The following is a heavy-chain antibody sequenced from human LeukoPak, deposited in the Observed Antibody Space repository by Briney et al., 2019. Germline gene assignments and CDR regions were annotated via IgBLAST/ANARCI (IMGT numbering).Heavy chain of an antibody. CDR3: ARVRITMVRGEPLGWFDP. V-gene: IGHV1-2*02. J-gene: IGHJ5*02. Sequence: ASVKVSCKASGYTFTCYYMHWVRQAPGQGLEWMGWINPNSGGTNYAQKFQGRVTMTRDTSISTAYMELSRLRSDDTAVYYCARVRITMVRGEPLGWFDPWGQGTLVTVSS. CDR2: INPNSGGT. CDR1: GYTFTCYY. D-gene: IGHD3-10*01.